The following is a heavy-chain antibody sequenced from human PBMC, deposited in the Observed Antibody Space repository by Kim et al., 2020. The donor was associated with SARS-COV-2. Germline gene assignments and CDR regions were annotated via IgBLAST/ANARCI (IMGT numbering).Heavy chain of an antibody. CDR3: ARVAITMVRGVIIITHYWYFGL. J-gene: IGHJ2*01. D-gene: IGHD3-10*01. Sequence: SETLSLTCAVYGGSFSGYYWSWIRQPPGKGLEWIGEINHSGSTNYNPSLKSRVTISVDTSKNQFSLKLSSVTAADTAVYYCARVAITMVRGVIIITHYWYFGLWGRGTLDTVSS. CDR1: GGSFSGYY. CDR2: INHSGST. V-gene: IGHV4-34*01.